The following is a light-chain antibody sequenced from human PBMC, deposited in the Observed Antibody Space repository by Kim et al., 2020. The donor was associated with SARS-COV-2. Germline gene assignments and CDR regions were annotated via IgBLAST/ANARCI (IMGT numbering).Light chain of an antibody. V-gene: IGKV1-16*02. CDR3: QQHYSYPLT. J-gene: IGKJ4*01. CDR1: QGISNY. Sequence: DIQMTQSPSLLSASVGDRVTITCRASQGISNYLGWFQQKPGKAPKSLIYAASSLRSGVPSKFSGSGAGTDFTLTISSLQPDDFATYYCQQHYSYPLTFGGGTKVDIK. CDR2: AAS.